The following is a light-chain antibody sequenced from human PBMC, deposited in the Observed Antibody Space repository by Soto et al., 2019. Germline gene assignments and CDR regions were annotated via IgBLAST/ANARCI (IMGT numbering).Light chain of an antibody. CDR1: SSDVGGYTY. CDR3: SSYTSSTIRV. CDR2: EVS. J-gene: IGLJ1*01. V-gene: IGLV2-14*01. Sequence: QSALAQPASVSESPGQSITISCTGTSSDVGGYTYVSWYQQYPGKAPKLMIFEVSNRPSGVSHRFSGSKSGNTASLTISGLQAEDEADYYCSSYTSSTIRVFGTGTKVTVL.